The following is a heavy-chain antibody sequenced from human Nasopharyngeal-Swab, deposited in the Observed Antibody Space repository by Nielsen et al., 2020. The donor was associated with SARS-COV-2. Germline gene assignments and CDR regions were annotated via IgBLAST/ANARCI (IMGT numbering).Heavy chain of an antibody. D-gene: IGHD5-18*01. J-gene: IGHJ6*02. Sequence: ASLKVSCKASGYTFTSYAMNWVRQAPGQGLEGRGWINTNTGNPTYAQGFTGRFVFSLDTSVSTAYLQISSRKAEDTAVYYCARWVDTATDGYYYYGMDVWGQGTTVTVSS. CDR1: GYTFTSYA. CDR2: INTNTGNP. V-gene: IGHV7-4-1*02. CDR3: ARWVDTATDGYYYYGMDV.